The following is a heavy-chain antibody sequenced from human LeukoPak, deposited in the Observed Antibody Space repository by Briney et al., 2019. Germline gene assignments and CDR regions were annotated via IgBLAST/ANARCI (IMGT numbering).Heavy chain of an antibody. J-gene: IGHJ5*02. CDR3: ARDYNSGYSNWFDP. Sequence: TLSLTCTVSGGSISSGSYYWSWIRQPAGKGLEWIGRIYTSGSTNYNPSLKSRVTISVDTSKNQFSLKLSSVTAADTAVYYCARDYNSGYSNWFDPWGQGTLVTVSS. CDR2: IYTSGST. D-gene: IGHD3-22*01. CDR1: GGSISSGSYY. V-gene: IGHV4-61*02.